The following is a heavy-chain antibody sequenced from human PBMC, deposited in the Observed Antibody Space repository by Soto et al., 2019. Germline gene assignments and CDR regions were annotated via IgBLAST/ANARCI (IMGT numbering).Heavy chain of an antibody. CDR2: ISYDGSNK. D-gene: IGHD3-22*01. J-gene: IGHJ6*02. V-gene: IGHV3-30*18. CDR1: GFTFSSYG. Sequence: GGSLRLSCAASGFTFSSYGMHWVRQAPGKGLEWVAVISYDGSNKYYADSVKGRFTISRDNSKNTLYLQMNSLRAEDTAVYYCAKDLAYDSSGDYPPGYYYYYGMDGWGQGNTVTFSS. CDR3: AKDLAYDSSGDYPPGYYYYYGMDG.